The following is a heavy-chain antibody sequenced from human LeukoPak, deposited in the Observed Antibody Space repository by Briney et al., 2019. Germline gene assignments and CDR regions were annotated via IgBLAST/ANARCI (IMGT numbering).Heavy chain of an antibody. V-gene: IGHV4-38-2*02. CDR2: IYHSGST. Sequence: SETLSLTCTVSGYSISSGYYWGWIRQPPGKGLEWIGSIYHSGSTYYNPSLKSRVTISVDTSKNQFSLKLSSVTAADTAVYYCARLGYSSSPYYYYYMDVWGKGTTVTISS. D-gene: IGHD6-13*01. J-gene: IGHJ6*03. CDR1: GYSISSGYY. CDR3: ARLGYSSSPYYYYYMDV.